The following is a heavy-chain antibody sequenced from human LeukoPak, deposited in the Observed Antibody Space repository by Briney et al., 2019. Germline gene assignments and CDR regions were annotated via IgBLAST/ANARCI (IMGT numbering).Heavy chain of an antibody. CDR3: ARGGHQGAELSADY. D-gene: IGHD3-16*02. CDR1: GGTFSSYA. Sequence: SVKVSCKASGGTFSSYAISWVRQAPGQGLEWMGGIIPIFGTANYAQKLQGRVTITADESTSTAYMELSSLRSEDTAVYYCARGGHQGAELSADYWGQGTLVTVSS. CDR2: IIPIFGTA. V-gene: IGHV1-69*13. J-gene: IGHJ4*02.